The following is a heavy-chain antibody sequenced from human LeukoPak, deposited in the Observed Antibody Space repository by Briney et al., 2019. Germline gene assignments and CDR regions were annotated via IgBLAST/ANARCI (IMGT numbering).Heavy chain of an antibody. Sequence: GGSLRLSCAASGFTFSTYSMNWVRQAPGKGLEWVSYISSSSSTIYYADSVKGRFTISRDNAKNSLYLQMNGLRAEDTAVYYCARGSTYYDSSGQVPFDYWGQGTLVTVSS. CDR2: ISSSSSTI. D-gene: IGHD3-22*01. CDR1: GFTFSTYS. V-gene: IGHV3-48*01. CDR3: ARGSTYYDSSGQVPFDY. J-gene: IGHJ4*02.